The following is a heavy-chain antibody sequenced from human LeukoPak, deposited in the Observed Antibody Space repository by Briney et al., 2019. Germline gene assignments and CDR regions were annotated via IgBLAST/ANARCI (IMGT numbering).Heavy chain of an antibody. V-gene: IGHV3-23*01. CDR3: AKGAGYSSNWNFDY. CDR2: ISGRGDST. Sequence: GSLRLSCAASGFTFSSYAMSWVRHAPGKGLEWVSTISGRGDSTYYADSVKGRFTISRDNSKNTLYLQMNSLRLEDTAGYYCAKGAGYSSNWNFDYWGQGTLVTVSS. J-gene: IGHJ4*02. CDR1: GFTFSSYA. D-gene: IGHD6-13*01.